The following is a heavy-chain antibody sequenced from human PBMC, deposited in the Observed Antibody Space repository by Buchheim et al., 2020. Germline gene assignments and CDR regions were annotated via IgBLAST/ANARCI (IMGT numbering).Heavy chain of an antibody. V-gene: IGHV3-73*01. CDR1: GFTFSGSA. J-gene: IGHJ4*02. D-gene: IGHD3-10*01. CDR3: TRLPDYGSGSYPFDY. CDR2: IRSKANSYAT. Sequence: EVQLVESGGGLVQPGGSLKLSCAASGFTFSGSAMHWVRQASGKGLEWVGRIRSKANSYATAYAASVKGRFTISRDDSKNTAYLQMNSLKTEDTAVYYCTRLPDYGSGSYPFDYWGQGTL.